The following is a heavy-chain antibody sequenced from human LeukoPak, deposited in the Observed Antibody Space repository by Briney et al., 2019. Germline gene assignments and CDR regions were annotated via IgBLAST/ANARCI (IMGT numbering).Heavy chain of an antibody. Sequence: SVKVSCKASGYTFTGYYMHWVRQAPGQGLEWMGWINPNSGGTNYAQKFQGRVTMTRDTSISTAYMELSRLRSDDTAVYYRARDFGRGYSGYDSNWGQGTLVTVSS. CDR3: ARDFGRGYSGYDSN. CDR2: INPNSGGT. V-gene: IGHV1-2*02. CDR1: GYTFTGYY. J-gene: IGHJ4*02. D-gene: IGHD5-12*01.